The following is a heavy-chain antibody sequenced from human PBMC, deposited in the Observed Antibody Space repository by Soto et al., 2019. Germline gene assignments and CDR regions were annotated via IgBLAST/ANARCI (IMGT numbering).Heavy chain of an antibody. CDR1: GFTFSSYA. Sequence: VGSLRLSGAASGFTFSSYAMSWVRQAPGKGLEWVSAISGSGGSTHYADSVKGRFTISRDNSKNTLYLQMNSLRAEDTAVYYCANTDRFRAPLQHWGQGTLVTVSS. V-gene: IGHV3-23*01. CDR3: ANTDRFRAPLQH. J-gene: IGHJ1*01. CDR2: ISGSGGST. D-gene: IGHD3-22*01.